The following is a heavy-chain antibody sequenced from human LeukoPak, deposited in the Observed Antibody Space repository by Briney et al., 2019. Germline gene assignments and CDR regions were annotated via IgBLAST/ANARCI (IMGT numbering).Heavy chain of an antibody. Sequence: ASVKVSCKASGYTFTGYYMHWVRQAPGQGLEWMGWINPNSGGTNYAQKFQGRVTMTRDTSISTAYMELSRLRSDDTAIYYCAKNSGGSCYSNFDYWGQGSLVTVSS. D-gene: IGHD2-15*01. CDR2: INPNSGGT. V-gene: IGHV1-2*02. CDR3: AKNSGGSCYSNFDY. CDR1: GYTFTGYY. J-gene: IGHJ4*02.